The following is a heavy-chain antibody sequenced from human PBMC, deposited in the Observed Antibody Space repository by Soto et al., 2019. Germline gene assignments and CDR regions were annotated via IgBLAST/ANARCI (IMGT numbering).Heavy chain of an antibody. V-gene: IGHV1-24*01. D-gene: IGHD4-17*01. CDR2: FGPEDGET. CDR3: ATVPRHGTTVTTWDAFDI. Sequence: ASVKVSCKVSGYTLTELSMHWVRQAPGKGLEWMGGFGPEDGETIYAQKFQGRVTMTEDTSTDTAYMELSSLRSEDTAVYYCATVPRHGTTVTTWDAFDIWGQGTMVTVSS. CDR1: GYTLTELS. J-gene: IGHJ3*02.